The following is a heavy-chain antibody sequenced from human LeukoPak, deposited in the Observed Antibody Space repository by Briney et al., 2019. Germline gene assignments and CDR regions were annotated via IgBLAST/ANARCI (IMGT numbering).Heavy chain of an antibody. Sequence: PSETLSLTCTVSGGSISSYYWSWIRQPAGKGLEWIGRIYSSGSTNYNPSLKSRVTISVDTSKNQFSLKLSSVTAADTAVYYCARDRSGSHYYYYIDVWGKGTTVTISS. CDR2: IYSSGST. V-gene: IGHV4-4*07. D-gene: IGHD1-26*01. CDR1: GGSISSYY. CDR3: ARDRSGSHYYYYIDV. J-gene: IGHJ6*03.